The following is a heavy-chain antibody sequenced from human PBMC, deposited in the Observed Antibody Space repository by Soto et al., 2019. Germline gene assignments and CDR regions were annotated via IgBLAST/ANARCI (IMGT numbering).Heavy chain of an antibody. CDR3: AKDMDVLRFLEWSDRIAV. D-gene: IGHD3-3*01. CDR2: ISYDGSNK. V-gene: IGHV3-30*18. J-gene: IGHJ6*02. Sequence: PGGSLRLSCAASGFTFSSYGMHWVRQPPGKGLEWVAVISYDGSNKYYVDSVKGRFTISRDNSKNTLYLQMNSLRAEDTAVYYCAKDMDVLRFLEWSDRIAVRSQGTTVTVSS. CDR1: GFTFSSYG.